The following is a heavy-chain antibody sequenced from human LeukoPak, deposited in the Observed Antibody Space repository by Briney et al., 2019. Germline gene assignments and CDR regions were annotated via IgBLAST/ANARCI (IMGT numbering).Heavy chain of an antibody. J-gene: IGHJ4*02. CDR3: VRGNYFDY. CDR2: INSYGSIT. V-gene: IGHV3-74*01. CDR1: RFTFSNYW. Sequence: PGGSLRLSCAASRFTFSNYWMHWVRQTPGKGLVWVSHINSYGSITDYADSVKGRFTISRDNAKSTLYLQMNSLRAEDTAVYYCVRGNYFDYWGQGTLVTVSS.